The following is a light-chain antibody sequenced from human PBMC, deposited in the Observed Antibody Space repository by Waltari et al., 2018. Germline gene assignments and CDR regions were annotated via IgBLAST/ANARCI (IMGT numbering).Light chain of an antibody. J-gene: IGKJ1*01. V-gene: IGKV3-20*01. CDR1: QSIGKY. CDR3: QKNEALPAT. Sequence: EIVLTQSPATLSLSPGASATLSCRASQSIGKYLIWYQQKPGPAPRLLISASSIRATGIPDRFSGSGSGTDFSLTISSLEPEDFAVYYCQKNEALPATFGQGTKVEIK. CDR2: ASS.